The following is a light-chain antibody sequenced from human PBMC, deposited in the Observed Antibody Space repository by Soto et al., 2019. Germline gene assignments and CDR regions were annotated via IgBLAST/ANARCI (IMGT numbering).Light chain of an antibody. V-gene: IGKV3-20*01. CDR1: QSISSSY. Sequence: EIVLTQSPGTLSLSPGERATLSCRASQSISSSYLAWYQQKPGQAPRLLLYGASSRATGIPDRFSGSGSETDFTLTISRLEPEDFAVYYCQQYGSPLTFGGGTKVEIK. J-gene: IGKJ4*01. CDR3: QQYGSPLT. CDR2: GAS.